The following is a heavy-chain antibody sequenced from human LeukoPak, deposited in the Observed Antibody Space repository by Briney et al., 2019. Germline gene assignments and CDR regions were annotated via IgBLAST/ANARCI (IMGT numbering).Heavy chain of an antibody. J-gene: IGHJ4*02. CDR2: ISWNSGSI. CDR1: GFTFDDYA. CDR3: ARDLRMPDYYDSSGYYLEY. V-gene: IGHV3-9*01. D-gene: IGHD3-22*01. Sequence: PGRSLRLSCAASGFTFDDYAMHWVRQAPGKGLEWVSGISWNSGSIGYADSVKGRFTISRDNAKNSLYLQMNSLRAEDTAVYYCARDLRMPDYYDSSGYYLEYWGQGTLVTVSS.